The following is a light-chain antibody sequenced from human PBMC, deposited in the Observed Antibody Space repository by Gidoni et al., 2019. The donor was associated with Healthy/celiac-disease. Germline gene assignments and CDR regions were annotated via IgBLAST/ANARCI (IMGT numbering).Light chain of an antibody. Sequence: EIVLTQSPATLSLSPGERATLSCRASQSVSSDLAWYQQKPGQAPRLLIYDASNRATGIPARFSGSGSGTDFTLTISNLEPEDFAVYYCQQRSNWPRGGTFXGXTKVEIK. CDR2: DAS. CDR1: QSVSSD. CDR3: QQRSNWPRGGT. J-gene: IGKJ4*01. V-gene: IGKV3-11*01.